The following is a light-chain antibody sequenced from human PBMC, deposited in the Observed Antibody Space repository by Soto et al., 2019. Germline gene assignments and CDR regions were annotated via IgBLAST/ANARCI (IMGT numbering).Light chain of an antibody. CDR2: GNT. Sequence: QAVVTQPPSVSGAPGQRVTISCTGSSPNIGAGYDVHWYQHLPGTAPQLLIYGNTNRPSGVPDRFSGSKSGTSASLAITGLQPEDEADYYCQSYDSSLRGSVFGGGTQLTVL. CDR3: QSYDSSLRGSV. J-gene: IGLJ2*01. CDR1: SPNIGAGYD. V-gene: IGLV1-40*01.